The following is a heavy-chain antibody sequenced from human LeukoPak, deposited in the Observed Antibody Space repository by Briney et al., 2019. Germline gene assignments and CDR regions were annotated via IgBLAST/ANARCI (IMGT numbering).Heavy chain of an antibody. CDR1: GFTFSSYG. J-gene: IGHJ3*02. CDR3: ARDHHRRLYDSQARDTFDI. V-gene: IGHV3-23*01. Sequence: GGSLRLSCAASGFTFSSYGMSWVRQAPGKGLEWVSAISGSGGSTYYADSVKGRFTISRDNAKNSLYLQMNSLRAEDTAVYYCARDHHRRLYDSQARDTFDIWGQGTMVTVSS. CDR2: ISGSGGST. D-gene: IGHD3-22*01.